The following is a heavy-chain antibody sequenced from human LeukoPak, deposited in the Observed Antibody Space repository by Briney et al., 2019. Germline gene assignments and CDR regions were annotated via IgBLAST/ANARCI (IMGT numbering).Heavy chain of an antibody. J-gene: IGHJ6*03. V-gene: IGHV3-7*01. Sequence: GGSLRLSCAASGFTFSSYWMSWVRQAPGKGLEWVANIKQDGSEKYYVDSVKGRFTISRDNAKNSLYLQMNSLRAEDTAVYYCARVRRGSCADENYYYMDVWGKGTTVTVSS. CDR1: GFTFSSYW. D-gene: IGHD2-2*01. CDR3: ARVRRGSCADENYYYMDV. CDR2: IKQDGSEK.